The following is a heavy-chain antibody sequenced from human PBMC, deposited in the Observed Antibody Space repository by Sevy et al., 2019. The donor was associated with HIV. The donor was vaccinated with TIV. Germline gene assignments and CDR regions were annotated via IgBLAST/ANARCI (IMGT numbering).Heavy chain of an antibody. CDR3: ARDVDTPFVRSFDS. J-gene: IGHJ4*02. D-gene: IGHD5-18*01. CDR1: GFNFRNFW. V-gene: IGHV3-48*02. CDR2: ISSSSRTI. Sequence: GGSLRLSCVASGFNFRNFWMSWVRQAPGKGLEWLAYISSSSRTIYYADSVEGRFTISRDNDKKSVFLQMNNLRDEDSATYYCARDVDTPFVRSFDSWGQGTLVTVSS.